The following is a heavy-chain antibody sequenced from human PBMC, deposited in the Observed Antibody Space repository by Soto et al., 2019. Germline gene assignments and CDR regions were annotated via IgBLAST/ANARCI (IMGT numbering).Heavy chain of an antibody. CDR1: GFTFSNAW. CDR3: TTGGSSGWVSYYFDY. V-gene: IGHV3-15*07. Sequence: EVQLVGSGGGLVKPGGSLRLSCAASGFTFSNAWMNWVRQASGKGLEWVGRIKSKTVGGTTDYAAPVKGRFTISRDDSKNTLYLQMDSLKTEDAAVYYCTTGGSSGWVSYYFDYWGQGTLVTVSS. CDR2: IKSKTVGGTT. D-gene: IGHD2-15*01. J-gene: IGHJ4*02.